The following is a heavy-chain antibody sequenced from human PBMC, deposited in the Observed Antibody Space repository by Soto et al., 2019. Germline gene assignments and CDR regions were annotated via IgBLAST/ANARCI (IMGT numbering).Heavy chain of an antibody. CDR2: MNPNSGNT. V-gene: IGHV1-8*01. Sequence: ASVKVSCKASGYTLTSYDINWVRQATGQGLEWMGWMNPNSGNTGYAQKFQGRVTMTRNTSISTAYMELSSLRSEDTAVYYCARVALIVGYYYYYMDVWGKGTTVTVSS. D-gene: IGHD3-16*02. CDR3: ARVALIVGYYYYYMDV. J-gene: IGHJ6*03. CDR1: GYTLTSYD.